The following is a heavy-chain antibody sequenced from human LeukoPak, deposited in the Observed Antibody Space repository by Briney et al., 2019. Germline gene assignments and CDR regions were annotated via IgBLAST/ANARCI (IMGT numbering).Heavy chain of an antibody. Sequence: SETLSLTCSVSGGSISHYSWSWIRQPPGKGLEWIGYIDYGGSSSYNPSLKSRVTISLDTSKNQFSLKLSSVTAADTAVYYCARGGLITIFGVVIERTNWFDPWGQGTLVTVSS. J-gene: IGHJ5*02. V-gene: IGHV4-59*12. CDR2: IDYGGSS. CDR1: GGSISHYS. D-gene: IGHD3-3*01. CDR3: ARGGLITIFGVVIERTNWFDP.